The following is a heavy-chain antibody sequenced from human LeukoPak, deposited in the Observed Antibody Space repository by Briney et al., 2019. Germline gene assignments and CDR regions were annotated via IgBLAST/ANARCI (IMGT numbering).Heavy chain of an antibody. CDR3: AREEGIVVVVARYSASDI. CDR2: INPNSGGT. CDR1: GYTFTGYF. V-gene: IGHV1-2*02. Sequence: ASVKVTLTSSGYTFTGYFMHWVRRAPGQGLEWMGWINPNSGGTNYAQKFQGRVTLTRDTSISTAYMELSRLRSDDTAVYYCAREEGIVVVVARYSASDIWGQGTLVTVSS. J-gene: IGHJ3*02. D-gene: IGHD2-15*01.